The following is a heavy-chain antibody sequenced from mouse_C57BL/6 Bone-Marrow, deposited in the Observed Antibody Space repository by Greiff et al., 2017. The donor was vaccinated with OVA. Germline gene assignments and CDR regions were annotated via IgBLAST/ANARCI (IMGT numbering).Heavy chain of an antibody. CDR1: GYTFTSYW. D-gene: IGHD1-1*02. CDR3: AREGGWWLGDY. CDR2: IYPGSGST. V-gene: IGHV1-55*01. Sequence: QVQLQQPGAELVKPGASVKMSCKASGYTFTSYWITWVKQRPGQGLEWIGDIYPGSGSTNYNEMFKSKATLTVDTSSSTAYMQLSSLTSEDSAVYYCAREGGWWLGDYWGQGTTLTVSS. J-gene: IGHJ2*01.